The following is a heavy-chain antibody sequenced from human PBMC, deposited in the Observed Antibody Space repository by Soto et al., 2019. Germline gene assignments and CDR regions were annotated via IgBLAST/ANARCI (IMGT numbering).Heavy chain of an antibody. J-gene: IGHJ4*02. D-gene: IGHD5-12*01. CDR1: GCTFSGHG. V-gene: IGHV1-18*01. CDR3: ARDLDGYPQT. CDR2: ISAYNGNT. Sequence: ASVKVSCKASGCTFSGHGIAWVRQAPGQGLEWMGWISAYNGNTNYAQKLQGRVTMTTDTSTSTAYMELRSLRSDDTAVYYCARDLDGYPQTWGQGTLVTVSS.